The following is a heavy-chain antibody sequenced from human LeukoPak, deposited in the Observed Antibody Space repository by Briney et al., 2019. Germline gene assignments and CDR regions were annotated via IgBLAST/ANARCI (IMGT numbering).Heavy chain of an antibody. CDR3: ARDSSSWYGYFQH. V-gene: IGHV4-34*01. Sequence: PSETLSLTCAVYGGSFSAFFWSWIRQSPGKGLEWIGEISHNGTTNYSPSLKSRITISVDSSKNQFSLHVKSVTAADTAMYYCARDSSSWYGYFQHWGQGTLVTFSS. J-gene: IGHJ1*01. D-gene: IGHD6-13*01. CDR1: GGSFSAFF. CDR2: ISHNGTT.